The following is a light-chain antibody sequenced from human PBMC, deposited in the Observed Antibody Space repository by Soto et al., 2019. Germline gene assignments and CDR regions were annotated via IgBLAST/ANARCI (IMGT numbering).Light chain of an antibody. CDR1: QSVFYSSNNKNY. J-gene: IGKJ4*01. CDR2: WAS. V-gene: IGKV4-1*01. CDR3: QQYYNTPLT. Sequence: DIVMTQSPDSLAVSLGERATINCKSSQSVFYSSNNKNYLAWYQQKPGQPPKLLIYWASTRESGVPDRLSGSGSGTDFTLTISSLQAEDVAVYYCQQYYNTPLTFGGGTKVEIK.